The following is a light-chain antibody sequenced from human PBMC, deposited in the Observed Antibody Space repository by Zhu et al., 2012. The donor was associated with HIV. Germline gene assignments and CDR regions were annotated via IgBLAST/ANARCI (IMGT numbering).Light chain of an antibody. CDR2: DAS. V-gene: IGKV3-11*01. CDR3: QQRSNWPPWYT. CDR1: QSVSSY. J-gene: IGKJ2*01. Sequence: EIVLTQSPATLSLSPGERATLSCRASQSVSSYLAWYQQKPSQAPRLLIYDASNRATGIPARFSGSGSGTDFTLTISSLEPEDFAVYYCQQRSNWPPWYTFGQGTKLEIK.